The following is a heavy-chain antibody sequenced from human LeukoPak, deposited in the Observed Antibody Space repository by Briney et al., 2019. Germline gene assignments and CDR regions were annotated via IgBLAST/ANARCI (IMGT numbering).Heavy chain of an antibody. CDR2: ISGSGGST. CDR1: GFTFSSYA. J-gene: IGHJ4*02. V-gene: IGHV3-23*01. CDR3: AKSPSESYYGSSGY. Sequence: GGSLRLSCAASGFTFSSYAMSWVRQAPGKGLEWVSAISGSGGSTYYADSVKGRFTISRDNSKNTLYLQMNSLRAEDTAVYYCAKSPSESYYGSSGYWGQGTLVTVSS. D-gene: IGHD3-22*01.